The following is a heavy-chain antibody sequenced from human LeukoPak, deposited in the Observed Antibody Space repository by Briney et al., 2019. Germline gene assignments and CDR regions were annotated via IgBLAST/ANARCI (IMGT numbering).Heavy chain of an antibody. CDR1: GFTFSSYG. J-gene: IGHJ6*02. Sequence: SGGPLRLSCAASGFTFSSYGMHWVRQAPGKGLEWVAVIWYDGSNKYYADSVKGRFTISRDNSKNTLYLQMNSLRAEDTAVYYCARERSSSWYSYYYGMDVWGQGTTVTVSS. CDR3: ARERSSSWYSYYYGMDV. CDR2: IWYDGSNK. D-gene: IGHD6-13*01. V-gene: IGHV3-33*01.